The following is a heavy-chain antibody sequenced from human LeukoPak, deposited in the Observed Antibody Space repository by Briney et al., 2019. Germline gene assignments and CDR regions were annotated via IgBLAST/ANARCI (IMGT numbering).Heavy chain of an antibody. CDR2: ISSTSSDI. D-gene: IGHD3-10*01. V-gene: IGHV3-21*05. Sequence: GGSLRLSCAASGFTFSSYGMTWVRQAPGKGLEWISYISSTSSDIYYLDSVRGRFTISRDNAKNSLYLQMNSLRAEDTSIYYCARRGPFFDYWGQGILVTVSS. CDR1: GFTFSSYG. J-gene: IGHJ4*02. CDR3: ARRGPFFDY.